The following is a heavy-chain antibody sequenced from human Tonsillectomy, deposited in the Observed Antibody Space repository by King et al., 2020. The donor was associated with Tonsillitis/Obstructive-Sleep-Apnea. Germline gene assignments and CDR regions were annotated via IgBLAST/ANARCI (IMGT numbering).Heavy chain of an antibody. CDR2: ISSSSSYI. D-gene: IGHD6-13*01. CDR3: ARDGGPPYSSSYYYGMDV. Sequence: QLVQSGGGLVKPGGSLRLSCAASGFTFSSYSMSWVRQAPGKGLEWVSSISSSSSYIYYADSVKGRFTISRDNAKNSLYLQMNSLRAEDTAVYYCARDGGPPYSSSYYYGMDVWGLGTTVTVSS. J-gene: IGHJ6*02. CDR1: GFTFSSYS. V-gene: IGHV3-21*01.